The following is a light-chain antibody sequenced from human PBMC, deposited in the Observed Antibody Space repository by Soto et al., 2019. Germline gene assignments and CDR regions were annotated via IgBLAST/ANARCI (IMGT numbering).Light chain of an antibody. V-gene: IGKV3-20*01. J-gene: IGKJ1*01. CDR3: QQYGSSSWT. CDR2: GAS. Sequence: EIVLTQSPGTLSLSPGERATLSCRASQSVSSSYLAWYQQKPGQAPRLLIYGASSRATGIPYRFSGSGSGTEFTLTISRLEPEDFAVYYCQQYGSSSWTFGQGTQVEIK. CDR1: QSVSSSY.